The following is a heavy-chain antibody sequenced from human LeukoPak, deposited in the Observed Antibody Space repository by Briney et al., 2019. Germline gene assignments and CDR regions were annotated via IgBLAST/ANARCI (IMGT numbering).Heavy chain of an antibody. CDR2: ISSSSSYI. D-gene: IGHD5-24*01. J-gene: IGHJ4*02. Sequence: PGGSLRLSCAASGFTFSSYSMNWVRQAPGKGLEWVSSISSSSSYIYYADSVKGRFTISRDNAKNSLYLQMNSLGAEDTAVYYCARGRGAQMATIFDYWGQGTLVTVSS. CDR1: GFTFSSYS. CDR3: ARGRGAQMATIFDY. V-gene: IGHV3-21*01.